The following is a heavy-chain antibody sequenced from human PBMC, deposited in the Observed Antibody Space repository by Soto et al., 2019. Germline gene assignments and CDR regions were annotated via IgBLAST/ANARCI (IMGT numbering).Heavy chain of an antibody. Sequence: QVQLVQSGAEVKKPGASVKVSCKASGYTFTGYYMHWVRQAPGQGLEWMGWINPNSGGTNYAQKFQGSVTMTRDTSISTAYMELSRLRSDDTAVYYCEREIPGDSSRWTSRYENAFDIWGQGTMVTVSS. CDR3: EREIPGDSSRWTSRYENAFDI. J-gene: IGHJ3*02. V-gene: IGHV1-2*02. D-gene: IGHD6-13*01. CDR2: INPNSGGT. CDR1: GYTFTGYY.